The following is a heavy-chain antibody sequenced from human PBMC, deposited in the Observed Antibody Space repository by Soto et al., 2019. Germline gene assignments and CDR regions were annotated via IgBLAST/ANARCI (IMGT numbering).Heavy chain of an antibody. V-gene: IGHV4-39*01. D-gene: IGHD3-10*01. CDR2: IYYSGST. CDR1: GGSISSSSYY. CDR3: ARLRLLWFGELSARFDP. J-gene: IGHJ5*02. Sequence: QLQLQESGPGLVTPSETPSLTCTVSGGSISSSSYYWGWLRQPPGEGLEWIGSIYYSGSTYYNPSLKSRVTISVDTSKNQFSLKLSSVTAADTAVYYCARLRLLWFGELSARFDPWGQGTLVTVSS.